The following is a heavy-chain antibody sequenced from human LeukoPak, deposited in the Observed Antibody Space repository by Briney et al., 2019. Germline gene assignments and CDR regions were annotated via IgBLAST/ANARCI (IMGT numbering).Heavy chain of an antibody. J-gene: IGHJ4*02. D-gene: IGHD1-1*01. CDR2: INTDGSTT. CDR1: GFTFNAHW. CDR3: ARDLSWNQADY. Sequence: GGSLRLSCAASGFTFNAHWMHWVRQTPEKGLVWLSRINTDGSTTNYADAVKGRFTISRDNAKDTLYLQMNSLRVEDTAVYYCARDLSWNQADYWGQGSLVTVSS. V-gene: IGHV3-74*01.